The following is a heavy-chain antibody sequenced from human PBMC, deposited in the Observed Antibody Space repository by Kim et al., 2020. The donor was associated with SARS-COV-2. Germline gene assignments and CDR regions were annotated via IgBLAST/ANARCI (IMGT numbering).Heavy chain of an antibody. J-gene: IGHJ3*02. CDR2: ISWNSGSI. CDR3: AKDYYDSSGYHAFDI. D-gene: IGHD3-22*01. V-gene: IGHV3-9*01. CDR1: GFTFDDYA. Sequence: GGSLRLSCAASGFTFDDYAMHWVRQAPGKGLEWVSGISWNSGSIGYADSVKGRFTISRDNAKNSLYLQMNSLRAEDTALYYCAKDYYDSSGYHAFDIWGQGTMVTVSS.